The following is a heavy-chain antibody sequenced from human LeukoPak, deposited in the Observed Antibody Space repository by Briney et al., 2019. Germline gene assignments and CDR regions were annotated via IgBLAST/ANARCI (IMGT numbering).Heavy chain of an antibody. V-gene: IGHV3-33*01. J-gene: IGHJ4*02. CDR1: GFTFSSYG. CDR2: IWYDGSKK. D-gene: IGHD3-22*01. Sequence: PGRSLRLSCAASGFTFSSYGMHWVRQAPGKGLEWVAVIWYDGSKKYYADSVKGRFTISRDNSKNTLYLQMNSLRAEDTAVYYCARSYDSSGYYFFDYWGQGTLVTVSS. CDR3: ARSYDSSGYYFFDY.